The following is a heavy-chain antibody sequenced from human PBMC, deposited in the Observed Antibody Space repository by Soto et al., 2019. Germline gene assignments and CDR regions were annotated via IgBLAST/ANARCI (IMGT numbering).Heavy chain of an antibody. CDR3: ARARTVRFLEWLLYRSAYFDY. V-gene: IGHV4-34*01. Sequence: QVQLQQWGAGLLKPSETLSLTCAVYGGSFSGYYWSWIRQPPGKGLEWIGEINHSGSTNYNPSLKRRVTISVDTSKNQFSLQLSSVTAADTAVYYCARARTVRFLEWLLYRSAYFDYWGQGTLVTVSS. CDR2: INHSGST. J-gene: IGHJ4*02. D-gene: IGHD3-3*01. CDR1: GGSFSGYY.